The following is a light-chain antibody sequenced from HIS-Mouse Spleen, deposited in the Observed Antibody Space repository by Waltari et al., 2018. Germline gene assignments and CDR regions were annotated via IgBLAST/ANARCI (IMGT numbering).Light chain of an antibody. J-gene: IGLJ1*01. Sequence: QSALTQPPSVSGSPGQSVTISCTGTSSDVGSYNRVSWYQQPPGTAPKLMIWQVSNRPSRVPDRLSGATSGNTASLTISGLQADDEADYYCSSYTSSSTYVFGTGTKVTVL. CDR1: SSDVGSYNR. CDR3: SSYTSSSTYV. CDR2: QVS. V-gene: IGLV2-18*02.